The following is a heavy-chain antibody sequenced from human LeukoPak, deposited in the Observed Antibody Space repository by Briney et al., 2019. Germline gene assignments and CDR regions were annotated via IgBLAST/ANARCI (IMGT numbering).Heavy chain of an antibody. Sequence: SETLSLTCTVSGGSISSYYWSWIRQPPGKGLEWIRYIYYSGSTNDNPSLKSRVTISVDTSKNRFSLKLSSVTAADTAVYYCARLGATGGFFDYWGQGTLVTVSS. J-gene: IGHJ4*02. CDR3: ARLGATGGFFDY. CDR2: IYYSGST. CDR1: GGSISSYY. V-gene: IGHV4-59*01. D-gene: IGHD5-12*01.